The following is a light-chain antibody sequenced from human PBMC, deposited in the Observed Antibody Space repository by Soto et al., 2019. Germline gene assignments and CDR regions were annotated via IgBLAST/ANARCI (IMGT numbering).Light chain of an antibody. V-gene: IGLV2-14*01. J-gene: IGLJ3*02. CDR2: EVS. Sequence: QSALTQPASVSGSPGQSITIPCPGTSSDVGGYNYVSWYQQHPGKAPKLMIYEVSNRPSGVSNRFSGSKSGNTASLTISGLQAEDEADYYCSSYTSSSTYWVFGGGTKLTVL. CDR3: SSYTSSSTYWV. CDR1: SSDVGGYNY.